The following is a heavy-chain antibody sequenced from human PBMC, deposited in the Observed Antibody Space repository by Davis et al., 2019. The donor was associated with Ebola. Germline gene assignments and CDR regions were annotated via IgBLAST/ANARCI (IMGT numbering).Heavy chain of an antibody. J-gene: IGHJ6*02. CDR2: IYPGDSDT. Sequence: GESLKISCKGSGYSFTSYWIGWVRQMPGKGLEWMGIIYPGDSDTRYSPSFQGQVTISADKSISTDYLQWSSLKASDTAMYYCARGGYSYTYYYYGMDVWGQGTTVTVSS. CDR3: ARGGYSYTYYYYGMDV. CDR1: GYSFTSYW. V-gene: IGHV5-51*01. D-gene: IGHD5-18*01.